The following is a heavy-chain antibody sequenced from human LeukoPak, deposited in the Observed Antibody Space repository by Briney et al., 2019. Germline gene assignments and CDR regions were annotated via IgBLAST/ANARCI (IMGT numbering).Heavy chain of an antibody. CDR2: ISSSGSTI. J-gene: IGHJ4*02. CDR3: ARDYGGSSPFAY. Sequence: PGGSLRLSCAASGFTFTRYKMHTVPQAPGEGLWWVSHISSSGSTIYYADSVKGPFTISTDNTQNTLYIQKKSVTAEDTAVYFSARDYGGSSPFAYWGQGTMVSVPS. V-gene: IGHV3-48*03. CDR1: GFTFTRYK. D-gene: IGHD4-23*01.